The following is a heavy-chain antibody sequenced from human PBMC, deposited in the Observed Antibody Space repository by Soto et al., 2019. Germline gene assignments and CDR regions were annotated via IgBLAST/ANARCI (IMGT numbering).Heavy chain of an antibody. CDR3: ARGVYNYGIREYGYNWFDP. CDR1: GVSISSGNW. CDR2: IFHDGTA. J-gene: IGHJ5*02. V-gene: IGHV4-4*02. D-gene: IGHD5-18*01. Sequence: PSETLSRTCAVSGVSISSGNWWTLVRQSPQRGLEYIGEIFHDGTANYYPSFERRVAISVDTSKNQFSLKLTSVTASDAAMYYCARGVYNYGIREYGYNWFDPWGQGTLVTVSS.